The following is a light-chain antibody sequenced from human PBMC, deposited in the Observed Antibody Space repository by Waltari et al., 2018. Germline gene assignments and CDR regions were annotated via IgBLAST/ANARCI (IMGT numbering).Light chain of an antibody. Sequence: QSALTQPPSASGSPGQSVPIPCTGTSRDVGGYNQFSWYQQHPGKAPKLMIYEVSKRPSGVPDRFSGSKSGNTASLTVSGLQAEDEADYYCSSYAGSSVVFGGGTKLTVL. CDR1: SRDVGGYNQ. CDR3: SSYAGSSVV. CDR2: EVS. V-gene: IGLV2-8*01. J-gene: IGLJ2*01.